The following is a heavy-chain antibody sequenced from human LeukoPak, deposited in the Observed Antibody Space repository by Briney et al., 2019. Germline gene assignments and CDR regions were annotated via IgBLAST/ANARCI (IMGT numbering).Heavy chain of an antibody. CDR2: ISSSGNTI. J-gene: IGHJ4*02. Sequence: QPGRSLRLSCAASGFTFSNYGMNWVRQAPGKGLEWVSYISSSGNTIYNADSVKGRFTISRDNAKNSLYLQMNNLRAEDTAVYYCAREKDDYVWGSDRIFDSWGQGIMVSVFS. CDR1: GFTFSNYG. D-gene: IGHD3-16*02. V-gene: IGHV3-48*04. CDR3: AREKDDYVWGSDRIFDS.